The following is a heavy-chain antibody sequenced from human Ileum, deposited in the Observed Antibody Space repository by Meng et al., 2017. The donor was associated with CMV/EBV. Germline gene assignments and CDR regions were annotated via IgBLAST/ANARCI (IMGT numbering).Heavy chain of an antibody. CDR1: GVAVSSNF. J-gene: IGHJ3*02. Sequence: GESLKIPGAAPGVAVSSNFFIWVRQAPGKGLEWVSVIYSGGTTYYTESVNGRFTISRDGSKNMVYLQMNSLRPEDTAMYCCARDLGPKHDYNWRAFDIWGQGTMVTFSS. CDR3: ARDLGPKHDYNWRAFDI. D-gene: IGHD5-24*01. CDR2: IYSGGTT. V-gene: IGHV3-66*02.